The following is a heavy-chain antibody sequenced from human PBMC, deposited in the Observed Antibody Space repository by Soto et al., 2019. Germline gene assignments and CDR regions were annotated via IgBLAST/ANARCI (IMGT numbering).Heavy chain of an antibody. Sequence: QVQLVQSGAEVKKPGSSVKVSCKTSGGTFSTYSIVWVRQAPGEGLEWMGGVIPIFGTANYAQKSQDRVKMPVDKSTNTAVMELSSLKSEDTAMYYCASSSGNNYGVGTNYYFDYWGQGTLVTVSS. CDR2: VIPIFGTA. V-gene: IGHV1-69*06. J-gene: IGHJ4*02. CDR3: ASSSGNNYGVGTNYYFDY. D-gene: IGHD1-26*01. CDR1: GGTFSTYS.